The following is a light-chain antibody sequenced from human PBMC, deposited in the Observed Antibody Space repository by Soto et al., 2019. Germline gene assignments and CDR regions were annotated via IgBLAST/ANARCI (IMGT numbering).Light chain of an antibody. CDR1: QSISSY. V-gene: IGKV1-39*01. CDR3: QQSYSTPPT. Sequence: DIQMTQSPSSLCASVGDRVTITCRASQSISSYLNWYQHKPGKAPKLLIYAASSLQSGVPSRFSGSGSGTDFTLTISSLQPEDFATYYCQQSYSTPPTFGQGTKVEIK. CDR2: AAS. J-gene: IGKJ1*01.